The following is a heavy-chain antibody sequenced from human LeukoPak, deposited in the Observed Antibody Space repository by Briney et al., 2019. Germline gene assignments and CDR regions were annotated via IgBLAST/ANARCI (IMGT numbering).Heavy chain of an antibody. CDR3: AKEMMVTPLGTVAFDI. Sequence: QPGGSLRLSCAASGFTFSSYAMSWVRQAPGKGLKSVSAISGSCAATYYADSVKGRFTISRENSKNTLYLQMNSLRAEDTAVYYCAKEMMVTPLGTVAFDIWGQGTMVTVSS. J-gene: IGHJ3*02. CDR1: GFTFSSYA. CDR2: ISGSCAAT. V-gene: IGHV3-23*01. D-gene: IGHD2-21*02.